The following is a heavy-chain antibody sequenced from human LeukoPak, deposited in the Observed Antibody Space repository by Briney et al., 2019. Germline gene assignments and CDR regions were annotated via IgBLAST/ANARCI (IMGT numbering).Heavy chain of an antibody. Sequence: XWVRXXXGKGLEWVALISYDGRNKYFADSVKGRFTISRDNSKNTVHLQMNSLRAEDTAVYYCAKDPGYVDYWGQGTLVTVSS. V-gene: IGHV3-30*18. CDR3: AKDPGYVDY. J-gene: IGHJ4*02. CDR2: ISYDGRNK. D-gene: IGHD2-15*01.